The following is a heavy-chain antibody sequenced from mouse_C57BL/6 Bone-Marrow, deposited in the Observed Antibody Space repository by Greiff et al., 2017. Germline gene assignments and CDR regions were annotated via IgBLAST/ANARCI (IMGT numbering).Heavy chain of an antibody. CDR3: ARRGNLAWFAY. CDR1: GFTFSSYA. Sequence: EVQVVESGGGLVKPGGSLKLSCAASGFTFSSYAMSWVRQTPVQRLEWVATISDGGSYTYYPDNVKGRFTISRDNAKNNLYLQMSHLKSEDTAMYYCARRGNLAWFAYWGQGTLVTVSA. J-gene: IGHJ3*01. CDR2: ISDGGSYT. D-gene: IGHD2-1*01. V-gene: IGHV5-4*01.